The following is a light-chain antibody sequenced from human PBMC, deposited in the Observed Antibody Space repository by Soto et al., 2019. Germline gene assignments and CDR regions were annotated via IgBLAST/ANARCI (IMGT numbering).Light chain of an antibody. CDR1: SGHSTYI. V-gene: IGLV4-60*02. Sequence: QLVLTQSSSASASLGSSVKLTCILSSGHSTYIIAWHQQQPGKAPRFLMTLDRSGSYDRGSGVPDRFSGSSSGADRYLTISNLQFEDEGDYYCETWYSNTHKVFGGGTKLTVL. J-gene: IGLJ3*02. CDR3: ETWYSNTHKV. CDR2: LDRSGSY.